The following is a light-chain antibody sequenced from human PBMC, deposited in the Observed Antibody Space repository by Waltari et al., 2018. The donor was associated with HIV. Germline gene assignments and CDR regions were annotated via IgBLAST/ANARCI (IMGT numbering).Light chain of an antibody. CDR1: RSNPGAGHT. CDR3: QSYDSSLSGYV. CDR2: SNT. Sequence: QSVLTQPPSVSGAPGQRVTISCTGRRSNPGAGHTVSWYRQLPGTAPKLLIYSNTNRPSGVPDRFSGSKSGTSASLAITGLQADDEADYYCQSYDSSLSGYVFGTGTKVTVL. V-gene: IGLV1-40*01. J-gene: IGLJ1*01.